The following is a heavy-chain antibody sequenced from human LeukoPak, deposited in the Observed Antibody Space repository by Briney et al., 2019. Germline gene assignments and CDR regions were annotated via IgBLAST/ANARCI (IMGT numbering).Heavy chain of an antibody. J-gene: IGHJ4*02. CDR3: AKALVGEQYYFDY. V-gene: IGHV3-9*01. CDR1: GFTFDDYA. Sequence: GGSLRLSCAASGFTFDDYAMHWVRHAPGKGLEWVSGISWNSGSIGYADSVKGRFTISRDNAKNSLYLQMNSLRAEDTALYYCAKALVGEQYYFDYWGQGTLVPSPQ. CDR2: ISWNSGSI. D-gene: IGHD3-16*01.